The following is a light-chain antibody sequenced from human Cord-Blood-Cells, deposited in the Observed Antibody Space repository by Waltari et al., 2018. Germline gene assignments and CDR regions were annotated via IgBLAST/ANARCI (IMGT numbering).Light chain of an antibody. Sequence: EIVLKQSPATLSLSPGQRATLSCRASQSVSSYLAWYQQQPGQAPRLLIYDASNRATGIPARFSGSGSGTDFTLTISSLEPEDFAVYYCQQRSNWLTFGGGTKVEIK. J-gene: IGKJ4*01. V-gene: IGKV3-11*01. CDR3: QQRSNWLT. CDR1: QSVSSY. CDR2: DAS.